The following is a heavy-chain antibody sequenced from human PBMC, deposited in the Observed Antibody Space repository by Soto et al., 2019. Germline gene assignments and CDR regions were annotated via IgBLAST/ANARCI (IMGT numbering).Heavy chain of an antibody. CDR3: AHSPSYCSGGSCYSGFDY. CDR2: IYWDDDK. CDR1: GFSLSTSGVG. J-gene: IGHJ4*02. D-gene: IGHD2-15*01. Sequence: QITLKESGPTLVKPTQTLTLTCTFSGFSLSTSGVGVGWIRQPPGKALEWLALIYWDDDKRYSPSLKSRLTIPKDTSNNQVVLTMTNMDPVDTATYYRAHSPSYCSGGSCYSGFDYWGQGTLVTVSS. V-gene: IGHV2-5*02.